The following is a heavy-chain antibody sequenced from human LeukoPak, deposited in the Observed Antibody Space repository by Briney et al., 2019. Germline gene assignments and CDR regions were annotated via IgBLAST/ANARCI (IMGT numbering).Heavy chain of an antibody. J-gene: IGHJ6*03. CDR3: ARVVVPGAVRDYYYYYMDV. V-gene: IGHV4-59*01. Sequence: SETLSLTCTVSGDSIGSYYWSWIRQPPGKGLEWIGYIYYSGYTLYNPSLESRVTILVDTSKNQFSLKLTSVTAVDTAVYFCARVVVPGAVRDYYYYYMDVWGKGTTVTVSS. CDR2: IYYSGYT. CDR1: GDSIGSYY. D-gene: IGHD2-2*02.